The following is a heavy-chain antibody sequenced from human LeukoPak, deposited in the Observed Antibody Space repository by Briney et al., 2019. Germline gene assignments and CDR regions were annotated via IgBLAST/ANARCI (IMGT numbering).Heavy chain of an antibody. Sequence: ASVKVSCKASGYTFTIYYIHWVRQAPGQGLEGMGLINPSGGSTNYAQKLQGRDTMTTDTSTSTAYMELRSLRSDDTAVYYCARERDYYDSSGYLDAFDIWGQGTMVTVSS. V-gene: IGHV1-46*01. CDR2: INPSGGST. J-gene: IGHJ3*02. CDR3: ARERDYYDSSGYLDAFDI. D-gene: IGHD3-22*01. CDR1: GYTFTIYY.